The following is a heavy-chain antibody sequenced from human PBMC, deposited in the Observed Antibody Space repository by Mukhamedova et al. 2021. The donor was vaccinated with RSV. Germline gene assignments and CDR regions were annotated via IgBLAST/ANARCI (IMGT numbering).Heavy chain of an antibody. CDR3: AKDGGGSGWYMDY. D-gene: IGHD6-19*01. V-gene: IGHV3-23*01. J-gene: IGHJ4*02. Sequence: GSGGGTYYADSVKGRFTISRDNSKNTLYLQMNSLRAEDTAVYYCAKDGGGSGWYMDYWGQGTLGTVS. CDR2: GSGGGT.